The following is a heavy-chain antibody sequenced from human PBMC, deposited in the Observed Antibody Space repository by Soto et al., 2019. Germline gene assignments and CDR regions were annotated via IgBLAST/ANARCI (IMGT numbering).Heavy chain of an antibody. CDR3: AREYYSSTTWIDY. J-gene: IGHJ4*02. CDR1: GFTFTSYP. Sequence: WASVKVSFKTSGFTFTSYPFSWVRQAPGQGLEWLAWVHPYEGTTKVAHQFRDRITLTTDASAATVFMELTRLTSDDTAVYFCAREYYSSTTWIDYWGQGTLVTVSS. V-gene: IGHV1-18*04. D-gene: IGHD1-26*01. CDR2: VHPYEGTT.